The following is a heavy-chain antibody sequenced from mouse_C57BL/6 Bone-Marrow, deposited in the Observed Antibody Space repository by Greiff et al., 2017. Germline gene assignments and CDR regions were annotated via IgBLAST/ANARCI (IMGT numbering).Heavy chain of an antibody. J-gene: IGHJ1*03. D-gene: IGHD1-1*01. CDR3: ARLITTVVVDWYFDV. CDR1: GYSFTGYY. CDR2: INPSTGGT. V-gene: IGHV1-42*01. Sequence: EVQLQQSGPELVKPGASVKISCKASGYSFTGYYMNWVKQSPEKSLEWIGEINPSTGGTTYNQKFKAKATLTVDKSSSTAYMQLKSLTSEDSAVYYCARLITTVVVDWYFDVWGTGTTVTVSS.